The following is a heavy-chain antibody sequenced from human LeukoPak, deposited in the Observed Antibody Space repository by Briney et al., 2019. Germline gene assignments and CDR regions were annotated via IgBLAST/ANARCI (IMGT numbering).Heavy chain of an antibody. Sequence: RGASLQISCKASGTSFTSYWIGWVRQLPGKGLEWMGIIYPDDSDTRYSPSFQGQVTISADKSISTAYLQWSSLKASDTAMYYCASLPRGSSGWNYFDYWGQGTLVTVSS. CDR1: GTSFTSYW. CDR2: IYPDDSDT. V-gene: IGHV5-51*01. D-gene: IGHD6-19*01. J-gene: IGHJ4*02. CDR3: ASLPRGSSGWNYFDY.